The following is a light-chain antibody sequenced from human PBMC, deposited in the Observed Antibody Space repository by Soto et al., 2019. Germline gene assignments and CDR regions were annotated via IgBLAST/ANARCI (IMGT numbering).Light chain of an antibody. CDR2: ATS. CDR3: QQYGNSPRYS. V-gene: IGKV3-20*01. Sequence: EIVLTQSPGTLSLSPGERVTLSCRASQSVSRNYLAWYQQKPGQAPRLLIYATSSRATGIPDRFSGSGSGTDFTLTINRLEPEDFAVYYCQQYGNSPRYSFGQGTRLEIK. J-gene: IGKJ2*03. CDR1: QSVSRNY.